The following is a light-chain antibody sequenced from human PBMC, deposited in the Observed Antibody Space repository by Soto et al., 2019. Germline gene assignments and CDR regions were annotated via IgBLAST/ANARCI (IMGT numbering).Light chain of an antibody. Sequence: EMVLTQSPGTLSLSPGERATLNCRASQSVRSSYLAWYQQQPGQAPRLLIHGASRRATGIPDRFSGSGSGTQFTLTISRLQSEDSAVYYCQQYGSSGTFGQGTKVDIK. V-gene: IGKV3-20*01. J-gene: IGKJ1*01. CDR3: QQYGSSGT. CDR2: GAS. CDR1: QSVRSSY.